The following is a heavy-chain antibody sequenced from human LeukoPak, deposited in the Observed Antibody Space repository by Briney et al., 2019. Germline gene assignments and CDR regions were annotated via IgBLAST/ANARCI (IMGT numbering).Heavy chain of an antibody. V-gene: IGHV4-34*01. J-gene: IGHJ4*02. D-gene: IGHD3-10*01. CDR3: ATVPPITMVRGVTYYFDY. CDR1: GGSFSGYY. CDR2: INHSGST. Sequence: SETLSLTCAVYGGSFSGYYWSWIRQPPGKGLEWIGEINHSGSTNYNPSLKSRVTISVDTSKNQFSLKLSSVTAADTAVYYCATVPPITMVRGVTYYFDYWGQGTLVTVSS.